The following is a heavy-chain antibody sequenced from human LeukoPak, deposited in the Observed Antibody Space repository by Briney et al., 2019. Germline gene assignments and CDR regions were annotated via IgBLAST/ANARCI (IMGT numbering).Heavy chain of an antibody. CDR3: ARVGSGWYYFDY. CDR2: ISSSSSYI. J-gene: IGHJ4*02. CDR1: GFTFSSYG. D-gene: IGHD6-19*01. V-gene: IGHV3-21*01. Sequence: KPGGTLRLSCAASGFTFSSYGMNWVRQAPGKGLEWVSSISSSSSYIYYADSVKGRFTISRDNAKNSLYLQMNSLRAEDTAVYYCARVGSGWYYFDYWGQGTLVTVSS.